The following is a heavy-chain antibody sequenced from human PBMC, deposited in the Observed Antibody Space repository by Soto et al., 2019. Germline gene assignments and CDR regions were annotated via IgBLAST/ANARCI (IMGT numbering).Heavy chain of an antibody. CDR1: GYTFTSYW. CDR2: IDPSDSYI. Sequence: GESLKISCKGSGYTFTSYWITWVRQMPGKGLEWMARIDPSDSYINYSPSFQGHVTISADKSINTAYLQWSSLKASDTAMYYCARNSYSSNWDYSDYWGQGTLVTVSS. J-gene: IGHJ4*02. D-gene: IGHD2-2*01. CDR3: ARNSYSSNWDYSDY. V-gene: IGHV5-10-1*01.